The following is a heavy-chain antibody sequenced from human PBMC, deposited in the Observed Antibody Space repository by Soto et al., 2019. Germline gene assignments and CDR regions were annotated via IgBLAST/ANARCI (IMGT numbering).Heavy chain of an antibody. CDR3: AKDLDTYGDYGLDY. CDR2: ISYDGSNK. Sequence: GGSLRLSCAASGFTFSSYGMHWVRQAPGKGLEWVAVISYDGSNKYYADSVKGRFTISRDNSKNTLYLQMNSLRAEDTAVYYCAKDLDTYGDYGLDYWGQGTLVTVSS. D-gene: IGHD4-17*01. CDR1: GFTFSSYG. J-gene: IGHJ4*02. V-gene: IGHV3-30*18.